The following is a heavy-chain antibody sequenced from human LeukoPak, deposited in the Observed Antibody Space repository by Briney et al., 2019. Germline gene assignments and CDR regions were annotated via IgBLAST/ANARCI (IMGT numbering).Heavy chain of an antibody. D-gene: IGHD2-2*01. CDR1: GGSISGYY. CDR3: ARTLYCSSTSCYAFWFDP. CDR2: IYYSGST. Sequence: PSETLSLTCTVSGGSISGYYWSWIRQPPGPGLEGIGYIYYSGSTNYHPSLKSRVTISVDTSKNQFSLKLSSVTAADTAVYYCARTLYCSSTSCYAFWFDPWGQGTLVTVSS. J-gene: IGHJ5*02. V-gene: IGHV4-59*08.